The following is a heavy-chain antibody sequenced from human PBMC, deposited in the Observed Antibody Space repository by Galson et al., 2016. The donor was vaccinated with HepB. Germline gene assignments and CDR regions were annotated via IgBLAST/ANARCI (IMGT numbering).Heavy chain of an antibody. CDR3: ARGDYSYSAMDV. CDR1: GFTFSAHD. V-gene: IGHV3-13*04. D-gene: IGHD3-16*01. J-gene: IGHJ6*02. Sequence: SLRLSCAASGFTFSAHDMHWVRQTTGKTLEWVAAIGGAGDTYYPGSVKGRFIISRENAKNSLYLQMNSLRAGDTAVYYCARGDYSYSAMDVWGQGTTVTVSS. CDR2: IGGAGDT.